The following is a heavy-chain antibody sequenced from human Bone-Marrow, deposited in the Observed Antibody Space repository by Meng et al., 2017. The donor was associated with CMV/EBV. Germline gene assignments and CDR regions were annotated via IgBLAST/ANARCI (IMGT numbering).Heavy chain of an antibody. D-gene: IGHD2-21*02. CDR3: ARSPREVTAFDI. J-gene: IGHJ3*02. CDR2: INPNSGGT. CDR1: GYSFTDYY. V-gene: IGHV1-2*02. Sequence: ASVKVSCKASGYSFTDYYVHWVRQAPGQGLEWMGWINPNSGGTNYAQKFQGRVTMTRDTSISTAYMELSRLRSDDTAVYYCARSPREVTAFDIWGQGTMVTVSS.